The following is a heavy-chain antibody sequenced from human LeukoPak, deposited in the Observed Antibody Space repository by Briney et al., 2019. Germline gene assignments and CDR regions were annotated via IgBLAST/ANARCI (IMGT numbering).Heavy chain of an antibody. CDR1: GGSISIYY. J-gene: IGHJ6*03. Sequence: SSETLSLTCTVSGGSISIYYWNWIRQPAGKGLEWIGRIFTSGITNYDPSLKSRVTMSVDTSKNQFSLNLSSVTAADTAVYYCARESPGNYYSPLGYMDVWGKGTTVTVSS. CDR2: IFTSGIT. D-gene: IGHD3-10*01. CDR3: ARESPGNYYSPLGYMDV. V-gene: IGHV4-4*07.